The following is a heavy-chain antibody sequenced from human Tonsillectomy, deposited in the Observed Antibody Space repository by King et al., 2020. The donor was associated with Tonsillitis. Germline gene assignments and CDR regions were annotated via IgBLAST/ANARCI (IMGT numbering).Heavy chain of an antibody. D-gene: IGHD2-2*01. J-gene: IGHJ4*02. CDR2: IIPIFGTA. CDR1: GGTFSGYA. V-gene: IGHV1-69*01. CDR3: ARDLGYCSSSSCSISDY. Sequence: VQLVESGAEVKKPGSSVKVSCKASGGTFSGYAITWVRQAPGQGLEWMGGIIPIFGTANYAQKFQGRVTIIADESTSTAYMELSSLRSEETAVYYCARDLGYCSSSSCSISDYWGQGTLATVSS.